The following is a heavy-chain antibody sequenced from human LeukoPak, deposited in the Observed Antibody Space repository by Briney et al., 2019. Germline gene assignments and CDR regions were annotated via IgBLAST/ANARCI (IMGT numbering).Heavy chain of an antibody. D-gene: IGHD6-13*01. CDR2: MNPNSGNT. CDR1: GYTFTSYD. CDR3: ARGFSKGIAAALQMNY. J-gene: IGHJ4*02. Sequence: GASVKVSCKASGYTFTSYDINWVRQATGQGLEWMGWMNPNSGNTGYAQKFQGRVTMTRNTSISTAYMELSSLRSEDTAVYYCARGFSKGIAAALQMNYWGQGTLVTVSS. V-gene: IGHV1-8*01.